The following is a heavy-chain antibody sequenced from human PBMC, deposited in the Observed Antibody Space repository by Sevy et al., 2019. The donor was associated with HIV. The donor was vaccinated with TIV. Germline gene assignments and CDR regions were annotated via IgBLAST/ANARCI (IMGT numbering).Heavy chain of an antibody. CDR1: GFTFDDYA. J-gene: IGHJ4*02. D-gene: IGHD3-10*01. V-gene: IGHV3-21*05. Sequence: GGSLRLSCAASGFTFDDYAMNWVRQAPGKGLEWLSYISTGTDHIYYADSAKGRFTISRDDAKKSVYLEMKSLRDQDTALYYCVRRGVDAYNVYFDLWGQGTLVTVSS. CDR3: VRRGVDAYNVYFDL. CDR2: ISTGTDHI.